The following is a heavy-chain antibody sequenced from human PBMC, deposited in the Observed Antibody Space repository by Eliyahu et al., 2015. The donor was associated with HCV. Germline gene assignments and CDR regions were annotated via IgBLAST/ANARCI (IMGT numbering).Heavy chain of an antibody. V-gene: IGHV3-23*01. CDR3: AKDTGPGAGATYDILTGYPNPYGHDAFDI. CDR1: GFXFSXXA. CDR2: ISGSGGST. Sequence: EVQLLESGGGLVQPGGSLRLSRAASGFXFSXXAXXWVXQXPREGGEWVSAISGSGGSTYYADSVKGRFTISRDNSKNTLYLQMNSLRAEDTAVYYCAKDTGPGAGATYDILTGYPNPYGHDAFDIWGQGTMVTVSS. D-gene: IGHD3-9*01. J-gene: IGHJ3*02.